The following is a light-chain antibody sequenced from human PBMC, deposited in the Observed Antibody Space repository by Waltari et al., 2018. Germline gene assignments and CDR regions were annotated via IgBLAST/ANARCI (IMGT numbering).Light chain of an antibody. CDR1: QGISSY. Sequence: IQLTQSPSSLSASVGDRVTITCRATQGISSYLAWYQQKPGKAPKLLIYGASTLESGVPSRFSGSGFGTDFTLTISSLQPEDFATYYCQHLNGYPLTFGGGTKVEIK. CDR2: GAS. V-gene: IGKV1-9*01. CDR3: QHLNGYPLT. J-gene: IGKJ4*01.